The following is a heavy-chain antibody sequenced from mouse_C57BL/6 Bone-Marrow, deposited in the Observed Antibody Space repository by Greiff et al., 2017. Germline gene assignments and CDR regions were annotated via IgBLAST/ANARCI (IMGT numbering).Heavy chain of an antibody. Sequence: VQLQESGAELVKPGASVKLSCKASGYTFTSYWMHWVKQRPGQGLEWIGMIHPNSGSTNYNEKFKSKATLTVDKSSSTAYMQLSSLTSEDSAVYYCASRDYDYADYWGQGTTLTVSS. J-gene: IGHJ2*01. V-gene: IGHV1-64*01. D-gene: IGHD2-4*01. CDR1: GYTFTSYW. CDR3: ASRDYDYADY. CDR2: IHPNSGST.